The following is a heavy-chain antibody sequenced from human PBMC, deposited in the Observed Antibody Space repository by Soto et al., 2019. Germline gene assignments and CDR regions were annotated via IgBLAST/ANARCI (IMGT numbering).Heavy chain of an antibody. CDR1: GVTINNFG. CDR2: IYSRPNYI. D-gene: IGHD2-21*01. Sequence: LRHRWGVVGVTINNFGVTWVLKEPGKGLAWVASIYSRPNYIHHTESVKGRCIISRDNAKNSVDLQMNSRRVEDAAVYYCGREKEDADDSTRNCCYGLDVWVQGSTDTGTS. CDR3: GREKEDADDSTRNCCYGLDV. V-gene: IGHV3-21*06. J-gene: IGHJ6*02.